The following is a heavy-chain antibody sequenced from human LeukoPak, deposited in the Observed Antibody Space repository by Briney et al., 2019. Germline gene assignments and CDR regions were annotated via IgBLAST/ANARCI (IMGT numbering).Heavy chain of an antibody. D-gene: IGHD3-10*01. CDR1: GYTFTGYY. J-gene: IGHJ4*02. CDR2: INPNSGGT. V-gene: IGHV1-2*02. Sequence: ASVKVSCKASGYTFTGYYMHWVRQAPGQGLEWMGWINPNSGGTNYAQKFQGRVTMTRDTSISTAYMELSRLRSDDTAVYYCARDTERFAGYYGSGSYFFDYWGQGTLVTVSS. CDR3: ARDTERFAGYYGSGSYFFDY.